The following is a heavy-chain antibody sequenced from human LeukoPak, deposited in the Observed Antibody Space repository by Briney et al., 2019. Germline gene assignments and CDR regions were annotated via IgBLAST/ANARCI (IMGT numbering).Heavy chain of an antibody. D-gene: IGHD5-12*01. CDR1: GGSISSYY. Sequence: SETLSLTCTVSGGSISSYYWSWIRQPPGKGLEWIGYIYYSGSTNYNPSLKSRVTISVGTSKNQFSLKLSSVTAADTAVYYCARHIPRYSGYDYWGQGTLVTVSS. CDR3: ARHIPRYSGYDY. V-gene: IGHV4-59*08. CDR2: IYYSGST. J-gene: IGHJ4*02.